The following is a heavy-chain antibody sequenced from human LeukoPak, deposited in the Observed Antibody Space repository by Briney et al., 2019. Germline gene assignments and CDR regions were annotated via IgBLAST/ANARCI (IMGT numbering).Heavy chain of an antibody. Sequence: SETLSLTCSVSGDSISYFYWSWIRQPAGKGLEWIGRIYTRGTTNYNPSLKSRVTISVDTSKNQFSLKLSSVTAADTAVYYCARGYWFYFDYWGQGTLVTVSS. CDR2: IYTRGTT. CDR1: GDSISYFY. CDR3: ARGYWFYFDY. V-gene: IGHV4-4*07. D-gene: IGHD2-8*02. J-gene: IGHJ4*02.